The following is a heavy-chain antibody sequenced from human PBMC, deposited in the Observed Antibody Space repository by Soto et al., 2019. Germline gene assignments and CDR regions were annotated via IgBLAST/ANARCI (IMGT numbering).Heavy chain of an antibody. D-gene: IGHD3-22*01. J-gene: IGHJ4*02. CDR1: GFTFSSYA. Sequence: GGSLRLSCAASGFTFSSYAMSWVRQAPGKGLEWVSAISGSGGSTYYADSVKGRFTISRDNSKNTLYLQMNSLRAEDTVVYYCGLYYYDSSGQFDYWGQGTLVTVSS. CDR2: ISGSGGST. V-gene: IGHV3-23*01. CDR3: GLYYYDSSGQFDY.